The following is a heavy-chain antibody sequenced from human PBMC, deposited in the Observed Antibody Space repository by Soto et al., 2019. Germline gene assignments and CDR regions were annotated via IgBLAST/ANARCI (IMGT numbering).Heavy chain of an antibody. Sequence: SETLSLTCAVYGGSFSGYYWSWIRQPPGKGLEWIGEINHSGSTNYNPSLKSRVTISVDTSKNQFSLKLSSVTAADTAVYYCATRTKIAAAGSGRNWFDPWGQGTLVTVSS. V-gene: IGHV4-34*01. CDR1: GGSFSGYY. CDR3: ATRTKIAAAGSGRNWFDP. D-gene: IGHD6-13*01. CDR2: INHSGST. J-gene: IGHJ5*02.